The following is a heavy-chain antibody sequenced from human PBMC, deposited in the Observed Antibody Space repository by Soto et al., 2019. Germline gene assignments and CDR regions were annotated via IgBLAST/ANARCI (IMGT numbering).Heavy chain of an antibody. CDR3: ARGGGRFDY. CDR1: GGSISSYY. J-gene: IGHJ4*02. CDR2: IYYSGST. Sequence: QVQLQESGPGLVKPSETLSLTCTVSGGSISSYYWSWIRQPPGKGLEWIGYIYYSGSTNYNPSLKSRVTISVDTSKNQFSLKLSSVTAADTAVYYCARGGGRFDYWGQGTLVTVSS. V-gene: IGHV4-59*01.